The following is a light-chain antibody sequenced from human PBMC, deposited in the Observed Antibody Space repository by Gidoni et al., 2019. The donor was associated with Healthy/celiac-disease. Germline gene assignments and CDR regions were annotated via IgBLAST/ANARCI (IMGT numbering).Light chain of an antibody. Sequence: EIGMTQSPLSLPVTPGAPASISCRSSQSLLHSNGYNYLDWYLQKPGQSPQLLIYLGSNRASGVPDRFSGSGSGTDFTLKISRVEAEDVGVYYCMQALQTPPWTFGQGTKVEIK. CDR1: QSLLHSNGYNY. CDR3: MQALQTPPWT. CDR2: LGS. J-gene: IGKJ1*01. V-gene: IGKV2-28*01.